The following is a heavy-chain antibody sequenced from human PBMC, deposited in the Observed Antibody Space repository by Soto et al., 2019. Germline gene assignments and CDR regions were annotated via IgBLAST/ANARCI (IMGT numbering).Heavy chain of an antibody. CDR3: APGADRTKVRLG. Sequence: EVQLLESGGALVQPGGSLRLSCAASGFTFSSYAMSWVRQAPGKGLEWVSTITDSGGTTYYADSVKGRFTISRDNSKNTQSLQMNSLRAEDTAVYYCAPGADRTKVRLGWGQGTLVTVSS. D-gene: IGHD1-7*01. CDR1: GFTFSSYA. V-gene: IGHV3-23*01. CDR2: ITDSGGTT. J-gene: IGHJ4*02.